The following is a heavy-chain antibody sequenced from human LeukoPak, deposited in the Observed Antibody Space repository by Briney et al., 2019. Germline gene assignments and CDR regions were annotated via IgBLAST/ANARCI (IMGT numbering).Heavy chain of an antibody. CDR3: AKQFVDI. CDR1: GFTFGKYW. Sequence: GGSLRLSCVASGFTFGKYWMSWVRQAPGKGLEWVSSLSESGDVTSYADSVKGRFTISRDNSRNILHLQMSSLRAEDTAIYYCAKQFVDIWGQGTLVIVSS. V-gene: IGHV3-23*01. CDR2: LSESGDVT. D-gene: IGHD5-24*01. J-gene: IGHJ5*02.